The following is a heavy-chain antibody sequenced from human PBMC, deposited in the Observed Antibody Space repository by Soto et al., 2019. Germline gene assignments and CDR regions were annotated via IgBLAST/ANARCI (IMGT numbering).Heavy chain of an antibody. CDR3: AREMDTAMDTAYYYGMDV. CDR1: GGSISSGGYY. Sequence: PSETLSLTCTVSGGSISSGGYYWSGIRPHPGKGLEWIGYIYYSGSTYYNPSLKSRVTISVDTSKNQFSLKLSSVTAADTAVYYCAREMDTAMDTAYYYGMDVWGQGTTVTVSS. J-gene: IGHJ6*02. D-gene: IGHD5-18*01. V-gene: IGHV4-31*03. CDR2: IYYSGST.